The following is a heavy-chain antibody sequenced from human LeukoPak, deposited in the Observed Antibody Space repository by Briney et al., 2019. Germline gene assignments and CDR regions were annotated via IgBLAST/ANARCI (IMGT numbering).Heavy chain of an antibody. J-gene: IGHJ4*02. Sequence: SVRVSCKASGGTLSSYAISLVRQAPGQGLEWMGGIIPIFGTANYAQKFQGRVTITTDESTSTAYMELSSLRSEDTAVYYCAREGADFWSGYYFDYWGQGTLVTVSS. CDR3: AREGADFWSGYYFDY. V-gene: IGHV1-69*05. CDR1: GGTLSSYA. CDR2: IIPIFGTA. D-gene: IGHD3-3*01.